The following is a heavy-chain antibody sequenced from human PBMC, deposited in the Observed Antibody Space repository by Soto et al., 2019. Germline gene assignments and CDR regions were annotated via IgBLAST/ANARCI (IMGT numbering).Heavy chain of an antibody. CDR3: ARGRHYYDSSGYPY. Sequence: KTSETLSLTCAVYGGSFSGYYWSWIRQPPGKGLEWIGEINHSGSTNYNPSLKSRVTISVDTSKNQFSLKLSSVTAADTAVYYCARGRHYYDSSGYPYWGQGTLVTVSS. J-gene: IGHJ4*02. D-gene: IGHD3-22*01. CDR1: GGSFSGYY. V-gene: IGHV4-34*01. CDR2: INHSGST.